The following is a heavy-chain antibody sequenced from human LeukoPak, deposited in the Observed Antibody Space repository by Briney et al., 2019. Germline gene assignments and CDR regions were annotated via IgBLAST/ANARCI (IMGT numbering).Heavy chain of an antibody. CDR3: AKGIAAAGTEGGFDY. D-gene: IGHD6-13*01. CDR2: ISGSGGST. V-gene: IGHV3-23*01. CDR1: GFTFSSYA. Sequence: GGSLRLSCAASGFTFSSYAMSWVRQAPGKELEWVSAISGSGGSTYYADSVKGRFTISRDNSKNTLYLQMNSLRAEDTAVYYCAKGIAAAGTEGGFDYWGQGTLVTVSS. J-gene: IGHJ4*02.